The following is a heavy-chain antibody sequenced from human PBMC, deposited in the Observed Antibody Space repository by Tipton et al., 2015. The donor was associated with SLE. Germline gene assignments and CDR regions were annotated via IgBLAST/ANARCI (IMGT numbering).Heavy chain of an antibody. CDR3: TRTNGGGAVVLPA. D-gene: IGHD2-2*01. CDR1: GFTFSGSA. CDR2: IRSKANSYAT. V-gene: IGHV3-73*01. J-gene: IGHJ5*02. Sequence: SLRLSCAASGFTFSGSAMHWVRQASGKGLEWVGRIRSKANSYATAYAASVKGRFTISRDDSKNTAYLQMNSLKTEDTAVYYCTRTNGGGAVVLPAWGQGTLVTVSS.